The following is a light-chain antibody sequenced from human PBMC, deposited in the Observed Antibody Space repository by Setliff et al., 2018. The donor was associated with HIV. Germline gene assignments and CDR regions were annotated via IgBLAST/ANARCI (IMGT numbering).Light chain of an antibody. J-gene: IGLJ1*01. CDR3: GSYTSTTSYV. V-gene: IGLV2-14*01. CDR2: EVS. CDR1: SSDVGGYKF. Sequence: QSALAQPASVSGSPGQSITISCTGTSSDVGGYKFVSWYQQHPDKAPKLMIYEVSNRPSGVSDRFSGSKSGSTASLTISGLQAEDEADYYCGSYTSTTSYVFGSGTKVTVL.